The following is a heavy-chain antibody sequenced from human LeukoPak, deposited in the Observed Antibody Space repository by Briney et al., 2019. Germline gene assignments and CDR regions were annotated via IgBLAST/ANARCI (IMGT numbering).Heavy chain of an antibody. D-gene: IGHD3-3*01. Sequence: SETLSLTCSVSGGSIKNYYWSWIRQPPGEGLEWLGNIYFGGTTDYNSSLKSRLTISVDTFKNQLSLNLQSVTAADTATYYCARDRRRVNFGVVKQSYYYYYMDVWGKGTTVTVSS. CDR2: IYFGGTT. J-gene: IGHJ6*03. CDR3: ARDRRRVNFGVVKQSYYYYYMDV. V-gene: IGHV4-59*01. CDR1: GGSIKNYY.